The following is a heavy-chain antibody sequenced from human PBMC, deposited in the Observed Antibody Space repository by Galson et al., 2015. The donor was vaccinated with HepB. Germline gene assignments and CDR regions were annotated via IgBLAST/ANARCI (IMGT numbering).Heavy chain of an antibody. CDR1: GYSFTSYW. CDR2: IYPGDSDT. CDR3: ARPPSVEMATMDAFDI. J-gene: IGHJ3*02. D-gene: IGHD5-24*01. Sequence: QSGAEVKKPGESLKISCKGSGYSFTSYWIGWVRQMPGKGLEWMRIIYPGDSDTRYSPSFQGQITISADKSISTAYLQWSSLKASDTAMYYCARPPSVEMATMDAFDIWGQGTMVTVSS. V-gene: IGHV5-51*01.